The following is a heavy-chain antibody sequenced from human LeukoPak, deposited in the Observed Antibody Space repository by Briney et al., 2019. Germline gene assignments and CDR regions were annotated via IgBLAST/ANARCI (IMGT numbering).Heavy chain of an antibody. CDR1: GFTLSSYE. J-gene: IGHJ4*02. V-gene: IGHV3-23*01. CDR3: ARSRSGSYGQYYFDY. CDR2: IDYSGGNT. Sequence: PGGSLRLSCTASGFTLSSYEMSWIRQAPGKGLEWVSSIDYSGGNTYYADSVKGRFTISRDNSKNTLYLQLNSLRGDDTAVYYCARSRSGSYGQYYFDYWGQGTLVTVSS. D-gene: IGHD1-26*01.